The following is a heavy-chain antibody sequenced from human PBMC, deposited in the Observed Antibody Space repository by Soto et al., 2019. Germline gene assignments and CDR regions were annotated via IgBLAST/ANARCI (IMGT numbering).Heavy chain of an antibody. D-gene: IGHD2-21*01. CDR3: GRVVEGATRHTDPDS. CDR1: GVSIHNSHSF. V-gene: IGHV4-39*01. CDR2: IYHNGGA. J-gene: IGHJ5*01. Sequence: SETLSLTCTVSGVSIHNSHSFWAWIRQPPGKGLQFIASIYHNGGAHYNSSLKSRVTISVDTANNQVSLRMRPLTAADTAFYYCGRVVEGATRHTDPDSWGQGILVTVSS.